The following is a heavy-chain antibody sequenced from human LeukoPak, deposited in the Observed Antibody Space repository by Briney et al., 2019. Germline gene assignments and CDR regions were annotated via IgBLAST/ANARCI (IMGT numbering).Heavy chain of an antibody. V-gene: IGHV3-23*01. Sequence: GGSLRLSCVASGLTFSRYAMSWVRQAPGQGLEWVSAISGSGSSTNYADSVKGRFTISRDNSKNTLYLQMNSLRAEDTAVYYCARGFHNWGQGTLVTVSS. CDR1: GLTFSRYA. CDR3: ARGFHN. J-gene: IGHJ4*02. CDR2: ISGSGSST.